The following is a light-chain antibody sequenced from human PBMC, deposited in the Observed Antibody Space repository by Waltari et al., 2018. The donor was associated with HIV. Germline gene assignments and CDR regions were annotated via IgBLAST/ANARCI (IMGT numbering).Light chain of an antibody. CDR3: QQYNHWPPYT. Sequence: EVVMTQSPATLSVSLGARATLSCRASQSINSHLAWYQPKPGQAPRLLFYGASTRATGVPARFSGSGSGTDFTLTISGLQSEDFAVYYCQQYNHWPPYTFGQGTKLEIK. J-gene: IGKJ2*01. CDR2: GAS. CDR1: QSINSH. V-gene: IGKV3-15*01.